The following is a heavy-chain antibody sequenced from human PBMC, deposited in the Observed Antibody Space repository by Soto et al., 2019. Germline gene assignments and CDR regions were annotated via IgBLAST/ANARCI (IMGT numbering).Heavy chain of an antibody. D-gene: IGHD3-10*01. J-gene: IGHJ6*03. CDR3: ARDSVGATNYYYYYMDV. CDR1: GDSVSSNSAA. Sequence: SQTLSLTGAISGDSVSSNSAAWNWIRQSPSRGLEWLGRTYYRSKWYNDYAVSVKSRITINPDTSKNQFSLQLNSVTPEDTAVYYCARDSVGATNYYYYYMDVWGKGTTVTVSS. V-gene: IGHV6-1*01. CDR2: TYYRSKWYN.